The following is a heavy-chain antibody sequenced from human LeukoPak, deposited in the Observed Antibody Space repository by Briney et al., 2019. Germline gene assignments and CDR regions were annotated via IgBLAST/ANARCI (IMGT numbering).Heavy chain of an antibody. CDR2: IRYRGSDK. V-gene: IGHV3-30*02. Sequence: GGSLRLSCAASGFTFSSYSMHWVRQAPGKGLEWVAFIRYRGSDKYYADSVKGRFTISRDTSKNTLYLQLNSLRVEDTAVFYCAKNRGAGSHYYYHMNVWGKGTTVTVSS. J-gene: IGHJ6*03. CDR3: AKNRGAGSHYYYHMNV. D-gene: IGHD1-26*01. CDR1: GFTFSSYS.